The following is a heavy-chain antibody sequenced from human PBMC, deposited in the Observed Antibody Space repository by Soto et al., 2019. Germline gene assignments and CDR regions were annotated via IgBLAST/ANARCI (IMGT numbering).Heavy chain of an antibody. D-gene: IGHD6-19*01. Sequence: VQLLESGGGLVQPGGSLRLSCAASGFTFSGSAMTWVRQAPGKWLEYVSSIISGGSEVFHAASVKGWFTMSRDNSKNMLYLQMTSLRAEDTAVYYCAKEGYDSGWYWDSWGQGALVTVSS. CDR3: AKEGYDSGWYWDS. V-gene: IGHV3-23*01. CDR1: GFTFSGSA. CDR2: IISGGSEV. J-gene: IGHJ4*02.